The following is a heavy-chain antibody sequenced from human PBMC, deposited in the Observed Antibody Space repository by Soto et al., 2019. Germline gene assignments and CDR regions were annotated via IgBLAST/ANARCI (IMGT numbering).Heavy chain of an antibody. CDR2: ISPDGSEK. CDR3: SRSLDS. V-gene: IGHV3-7*01. J-gene: IGHJ4*02. CDR1: GFTFTNFW. Sequence: GGSLRLSCAASGFTFTNFWMDWVRQAPGKGLEWVANISPDGSEKHYVDSVKGRSTISRDNAKNSLYLQMTSLTAEDSALYYCSRSLDSWGQGTRVTVSS.